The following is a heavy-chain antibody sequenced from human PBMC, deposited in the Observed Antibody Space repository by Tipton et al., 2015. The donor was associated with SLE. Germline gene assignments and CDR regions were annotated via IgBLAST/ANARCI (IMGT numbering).Heavy chain of an antibody. V-gene: IGHV4-34*12. D-gene: IGHD6-6*01. CDR1: GGSFSDYY. CDR2: IIHTGST. Sequence: LRLSCAVYGGSFSDYYWSWIRQPPGKGLEWIGEIIHTGSTNYNPSLKSRVTISVDTSKNQFSLRLSSVTAADTAFYYCARLVLLIDYWGQGTLVTVSS. J-gene: IGHJ4*02. CDR3: ARLVLLIDY.